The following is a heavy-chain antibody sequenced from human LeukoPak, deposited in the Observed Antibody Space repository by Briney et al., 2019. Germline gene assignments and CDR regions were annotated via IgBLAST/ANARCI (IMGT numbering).Heavy chain of an antibody. CDR3: ASSRVGSGWPLNWFDP. J-gene: IGHJ5*02. CDR2: ISSSSSYI. D-gene: IGHD6-19*01. Sequence: GGSLRLSCPASGFTFSSYSMNWVRQAPGKGLEWVASISSSSSYIYYADSVKGRFTISRDNAKNSLYLQMNSLRAEDTAVYYCASSRVGSGWPLNWFDPWGQGTLVTVSS. CDR1: GFTFSSYS. V-gene: IGHV3-21*01.